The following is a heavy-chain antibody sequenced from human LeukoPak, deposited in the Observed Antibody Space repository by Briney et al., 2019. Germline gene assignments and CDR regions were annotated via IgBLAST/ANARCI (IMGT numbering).Heavy chain of an antibody. Sequence: PGGSLRLSCAASGFTFSSYAMSWVRQAPGKGLEWVSAISGSGGSPYYADSVKGRFTISRDNSKNTLYLQMNSLRAEDTAVYYCAKDGKYYDFWSGYYSRSYYYYMDVWGKGTTVTVSS. CDR1: GFTFSSYA. D-gene: IGHD3-3*01. V-gene: IGHV3-23*01. J-gene: IGHJ6*03. CDR3: AKDGKYYDFWSGYYSRSYYYYMDV. CDR2: ISGSGGSP.